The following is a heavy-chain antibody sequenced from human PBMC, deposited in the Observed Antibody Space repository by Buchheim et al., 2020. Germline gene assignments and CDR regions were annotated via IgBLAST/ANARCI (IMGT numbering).Heavy chain of an antibody. D-gene: IGHD3-10*01. J-gene: IGHJ6*02. Sequence: QVQLQQWGAGLLKPSETLSLTCAVYGGSFSGYYWSWIRQPPGKGLEWIGEINHSGSTNYNPSLKSRVTISVDTSKNQFSLKLSSVTAADTAVYYCARDGKLLWFGELSALDYYGMDVWGQGTT. CDR3: ARDGKLLWFGELSALDYYGMDV. CDR2: INHSGST. V-gene: IGHV4-34*01. CDR1: GGSFSGYY.